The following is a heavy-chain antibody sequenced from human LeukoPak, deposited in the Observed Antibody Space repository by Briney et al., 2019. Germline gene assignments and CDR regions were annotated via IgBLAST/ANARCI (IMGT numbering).Heavy chain of an antibody. J-gene: IGHJ5*02. Sequence: GGSLRLSCAASGFIFSNYWMTWVRQAPGKGLEWVANIKDDGREKHYVDSVQGRFTISRDNAKNSVYLQMNSLRVEDTAVYYCARDAEVGTLFGVLSRYNWFDPWGQGALVTVSS. CDR3: ARDAEVGTLFGVLSRYNWFDP. V-gene: IGHV3-7*01. D-gene: IGHD3-3*01. CDR1: GFIFSNYW. CDR2: IKDDGREK.